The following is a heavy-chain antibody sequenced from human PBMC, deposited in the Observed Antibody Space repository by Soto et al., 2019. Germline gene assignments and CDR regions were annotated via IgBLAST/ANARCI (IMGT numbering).Heavy chain of an antibody. J-gene: IGHJ3*02. CDR1: GFTFTSSA. D-gene: IGHD3-22*01. V-gene: IGHV1-58*01. CDR3: AAVIDTDYYDSSGRTTPGLAFDI. CDR2: IVVGSGNT. Sequence: SVKVSCKASGFTFTSSAVQWVRQARVQRLEWIGWIVVGSGNTNYPQKFQERVTITRDMCTSTAYMELSSLRSEDTAVYYCAAVIDTDYYDSSGRTTPGLAFDIWGQGTMVTLSS.